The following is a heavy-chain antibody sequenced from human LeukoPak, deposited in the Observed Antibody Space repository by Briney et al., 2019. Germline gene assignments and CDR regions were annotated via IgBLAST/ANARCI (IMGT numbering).Heavy chain of an antibody. CDR1: GYIFTSYD. V-gene: IGHV1-8*01. CDR2: MNPNSGAT. Sequence: ASVTVSCTASGYIFTSYDINWVRQATGQGLEWLGWMNPNSGATGYAQKFQGRVTMTRDTSISTAYMELSSLRFEDTAVYYCARNIRETGTFEYWGQGALVTVSS. J-gene: IGHJ4*02. D-gene: IGHD1-26*01. CDR3: ARNIRETGTFEY.